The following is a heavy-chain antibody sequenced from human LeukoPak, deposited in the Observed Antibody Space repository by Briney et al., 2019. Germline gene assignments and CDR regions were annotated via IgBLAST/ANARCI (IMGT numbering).Heavy chain of an antibody. J-gene: IGHJ4*02. CDR2: IYHSGST. CDR3: ARGELPDY. CDR1: GGSISSGGYS. V-gene: IGHV4-30-2*01. D-gene: IGHD3-10*01. Sequence: SQTLSLTCAVSGGSISSGGYSWSWIRQPPGKGLELIGYIYHSGSTYYNPSLKSRVTISVDRSKNQFSLKLSSVTAADTAVYYCARGELPDYWGQGTLVTVSS.